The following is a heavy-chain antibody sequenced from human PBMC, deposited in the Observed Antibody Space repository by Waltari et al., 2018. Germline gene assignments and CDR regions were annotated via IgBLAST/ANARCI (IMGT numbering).Heavy chain of an antibody. V-gene: IGHV3-30*18. D-gene: IGHD3-3*01. J-gene: IGHJ3*02. Sequence: QVQLVESGGGVVQPGRSLRLSCAASGFPFSSYGMHWVRQAPGKGLEWVAVISYDGSNKYYADSVKGRFTISRDNSKNTLYLQMNSLRAEDTAVYYCAKDTNPAFDIWGQGTMVTVSS. CDR1: GFPFSSYG. CDR2: ISYDGSNK. CDR3: AKDTNPAFDI.